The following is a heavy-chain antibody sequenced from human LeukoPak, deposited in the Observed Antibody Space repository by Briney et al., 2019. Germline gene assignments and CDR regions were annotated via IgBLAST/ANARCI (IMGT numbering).Heavy chain of an antibody. Sequence: GRSLRLSCAASGFTFSSYAMSWVRQAPGKGLEWVSSISGNSGSTYYADSVKGRFTISRDNSKNTLYLQMNSLRAEDTAVYYCAKEGGYCSGGSCFRAFDIWGQGTMVTVSS. J-gene: IGHJ3*02. CDR3: AKEGGYCSGGSCFRAFDI. D-gene: IGHD2-15*01. V-gene: IGHV3-23*01. CDR2: ISGNSGST. CDR1: GFTFSSYA.